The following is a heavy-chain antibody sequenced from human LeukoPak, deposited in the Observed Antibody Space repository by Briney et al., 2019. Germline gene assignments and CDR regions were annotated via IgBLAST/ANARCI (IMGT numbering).Heavy chain of an antibody. CDR2: IIPIFGTA. J-gene: IGHJ3*02. Sequence: ASVKVSCKASGGTFSSYAISWVRQAPGQGLEWMGGIIPIFGTARYAQKFQGRVTITADESTSTAYMELSSLRSEDTAMYYCATTYYYDRWGRAFDIWGQGTMVTVSS. V-gene: IGHV1-69*13. CDR1: GGTFSSYA. D-gene: IGHD3-22*01. CDR3: ATTYYYDRWGRAFDI.